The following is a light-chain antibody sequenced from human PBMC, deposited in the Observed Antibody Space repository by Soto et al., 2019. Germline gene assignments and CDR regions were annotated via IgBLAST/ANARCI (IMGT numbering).Light chain of an antibody. CDR3: QQYYNSPFT. J-gene: IGKJ4*01. Sequence: EIVLTQSPATLSLSPGERATLSCRASQSVSSYLAWYQQKPGQAPRLLIYDASNRATGIPARFSGSGSGTDFTLTISSLQAEDVAVYYCQQYYNSPFTFGGGTKVEIK. CDR1: QSVSSY. V-gene: IGKV3-11*01. CDR2: DAS.